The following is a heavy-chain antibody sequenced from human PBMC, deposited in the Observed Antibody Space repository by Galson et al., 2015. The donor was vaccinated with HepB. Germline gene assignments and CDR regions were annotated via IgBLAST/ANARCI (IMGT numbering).Heavy chain of an antibody. J-gene: IGHJ4*02. D-gene: IGHD3-22*01. CDR2: IRSKANSYAT. Sequence: SLRLSCAASGFTFSGSAMHWVRQASGKGLEWVGRIRSKANSYATAYAASVKGRFTISRDDSKNTAYLQMNSLKTEDTAVYYCTQSGNYYDSSGPDYWGQGTLVTVSS. CDR3: TQSGNYYDSSGPDY. CDR1: GFTFSGSA. V-gene: IGHV3-73*01.